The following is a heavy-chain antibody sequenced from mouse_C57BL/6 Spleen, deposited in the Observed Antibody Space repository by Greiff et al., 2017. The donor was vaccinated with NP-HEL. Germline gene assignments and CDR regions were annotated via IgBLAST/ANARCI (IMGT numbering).Heavy chain of an antibody. CDR2: ISDGGSYT. CDR3: ARDYYGYDEGTAWFAY. V-gene: IGHV5-4*01. D-gene: IGHD2-2*01. Sequence: EVNVVESGGGLVKPGGSLKLSCAASGFTFSSYAMSWVRQTPEKRLEWVATISDGGSYTYYPDNVKGRFTISRDNAKNNLYLQMSHLKSEDTAMYYCARDYYGYDEGTAWFAYWGQGTLVTVSA. J-gene: IGHJ3*01. CDR1: GFTFSSYA.